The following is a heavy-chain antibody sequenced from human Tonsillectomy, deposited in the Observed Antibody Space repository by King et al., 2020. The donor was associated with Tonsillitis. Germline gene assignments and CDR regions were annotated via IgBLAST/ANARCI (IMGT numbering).Heavy chain of an antibody. CDR2: ITRDASGT. CDR1: GFTFADYD. J-gene: IGHJ3*02. CDR3: ARWAGADLRDGFDI. V-gene: IGHV3-20*04. D-gene: IGHD1-26*01. Sequence: VQLVESGGSVVRPGGSLRLSCAASGFTFADYDFSWVRQVPGKGLEWVSYITRDASGTIHADSVRGRFSISRDNAKNSLFLQMQSLAGEDTGFYYCARWAGADLRDGFDIWGQGTLVIVS.